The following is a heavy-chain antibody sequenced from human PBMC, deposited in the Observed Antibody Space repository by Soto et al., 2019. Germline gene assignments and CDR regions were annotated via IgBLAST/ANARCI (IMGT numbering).Heavy chain of an antibody. Sequence: SETLSLTCTVSGGSISSSSYYWGWIRQPPGKGLEWIGSIYYSGSTYYNPSLKSRVTISVDTSKNQFSLKLSSVTAADTAVYYCARHYPPHDDVLTGSPTLWFDRWGQGTLVTVSS. J-gene: IGHJ5*02. CDR2: IYYSGST. D-gene: IGHD3-9*01. CDR1: GGSISSSSYY. CDR3: ARHYPPHDDVLTGSPTLWFDR. V-gene: IGHV4-39*01.